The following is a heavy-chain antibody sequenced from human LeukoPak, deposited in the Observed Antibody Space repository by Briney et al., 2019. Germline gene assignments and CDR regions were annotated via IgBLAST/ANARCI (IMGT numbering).Heavy chain of an antibody. D-gene: IGHD2-8*01. CDR2: ISSSGSFK. CDR1: GFTFNTYS. Sequence: PGGSLRLSCAASGFTFNTYSMNWVRQTPGKGLEWVASISSSGSFKYYADSVKGRFTISRDNAKNSLYLQMDNLGAEDTAVYYCAGRHCSNGVCPFDCWGQGTLVTVSS. CDR3: AGRHCSNGVCPFDC. V-gene: IGHV3-21*01. J-gene: IGHJ4*02.